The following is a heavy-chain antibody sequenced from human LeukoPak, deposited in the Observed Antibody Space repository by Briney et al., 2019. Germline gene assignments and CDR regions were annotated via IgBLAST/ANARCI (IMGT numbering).Heavy chain of an antibody. CDR3: ARHVSFPSGYGGNRIRTFMDV. J-gene: IGHJ6*03. CDR2: INHSGST. CDR1: GGSFSGYY. D-gene: IGHD4-23*01. V-gene: IGHV4-34*01. Sequence: PSGTLSLTCAVYGGSFSGYYWSWIRQPPGKGLEWIGEINHSGSTNYNPSLKSRVTISVDTSKNQFSLKLSSVTAADTAVYYCARHVSFPSGYGGNRIRTFMDVWGKGTTVTVSS.